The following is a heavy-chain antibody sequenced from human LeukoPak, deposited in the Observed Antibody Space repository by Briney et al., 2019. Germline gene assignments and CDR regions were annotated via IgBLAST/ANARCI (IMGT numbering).Heavy chain of an antibody. Sequence: GGSLRLSCAASGFTVNNNYMSWVRQAPGKGLEWVSVIYSGGSTYYADSVKGRFTISRDNPKNTLYLQMNSLRAEDTAVYYCARDLSEGPYYYDSSVAYWGQGTLVTVSS. J-gene: IGHJ4*02. V-gene: IGHV3-53*01. CDR2: IYSGGST. CDR1: GFTVNNNY. D-gene: IGHD3-22*01. CDR3: ARDLSEGPYYYDSSVAY.